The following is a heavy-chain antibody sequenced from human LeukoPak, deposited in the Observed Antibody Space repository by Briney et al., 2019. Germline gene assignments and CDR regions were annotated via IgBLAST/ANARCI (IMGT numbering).Heavy chain of an antibody. Sequence: PGGSLRLSCAASGFTFSNAWMSWVRQAPGKGLEWVSVIYSGGSTYYADSVKGRFTISRDNSKNTLYLQMNSLRAEDTAVYYCASHYGNFDYWGQGTLVTVSS. CDR2: IYSGGST. CDR1: GFTFSNAW. CDR3: ASHYGNFDY. J-gene: IGHJ4*02. D-gene: IGHD3-10*01. V-gene: IGHV3-66*04.